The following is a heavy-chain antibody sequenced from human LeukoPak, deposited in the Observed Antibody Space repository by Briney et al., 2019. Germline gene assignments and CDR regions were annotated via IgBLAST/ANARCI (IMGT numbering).Heavy chain of an antibody. CDR3: ARVGYYSSGPFSYFDY. Sequence: PGGSLRLSCAASGFTFSRYAMHWVRQAPGKGLEWVAVISYDGSNEHYADSVKGRFTTSRDSSENTLYLQMNSLRVEDTAVYYCARVGYYSSGPFSYFDYWGQGTLVTVSS. J-gene: IGHJ4*02. D-gene: IGHD3-10*01. CDR1: GFTFSRYA. CDR2: ISYDGSNE. V-gene: IGHV3-30-3*01.